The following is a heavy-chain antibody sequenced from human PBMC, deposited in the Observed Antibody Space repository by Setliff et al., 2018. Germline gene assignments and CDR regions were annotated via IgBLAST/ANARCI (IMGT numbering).Heavy chain of an antibody. CDR3: ARVFGGIAVAGTFFGAFDY. D-gene: IGHD6-19*01. V-gene: IGHV3-7*01. J-gene: IGHJ4*02. CDR1: ALTFSSYW. Sequence: GGSLRLSCAASALTFSSYWMSWVRQAPGKGLEWVANINQDGSEKYSVDSVKGRFTISRDNARNSLYLRVNSLRADDTAVYYCARVFGGIAVAGTFFGAFDYWGQGTLVTVSS. CDR2: INQDGSEK.